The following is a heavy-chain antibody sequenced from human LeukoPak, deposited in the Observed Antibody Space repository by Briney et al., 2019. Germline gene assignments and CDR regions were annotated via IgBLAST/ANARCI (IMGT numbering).Heavy chain of an antibody. CDR3: ARAKDGYNGD. D-gene: IGHD5-24*01. CDR1: GFTFSNYG. J-gene: IGHJ4*02. CDR2: VRSDGSVT. Sequence: GGSLRLSCATSGFTFSNYGMHWVRQAPGKGLGWVAFVRSDGSVTYYAASQKGRFTISRGNAKNSLYLQMNSLRDEGTAVYYCARAKDGYNGDWGQGTLVTVSS. V-gene: IGHV3-30*02.